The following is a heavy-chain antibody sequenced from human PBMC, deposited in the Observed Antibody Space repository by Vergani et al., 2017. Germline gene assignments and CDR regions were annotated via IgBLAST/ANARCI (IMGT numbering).Heavy chain of an antibody. V-gene: IGHV4-59*01. CDR1: GGSINNYH. CDR2: IYYSGNT. Sequence: QVQLQESGPGLVKPSETLSLTCTVSGGSINNYHWSWIRQPPGKGLEWIGYIYYSGNTNYNPSLKSRVTISLDTAKNQFSLKLSSVTAADTAVYYCARERSSWPLYHGMDVWGQGTTVTVSS. D-gene: IGHD6-13*01. J-gene: IGHJ6*02. CDR3: ARERSSWPLYHGMDV.